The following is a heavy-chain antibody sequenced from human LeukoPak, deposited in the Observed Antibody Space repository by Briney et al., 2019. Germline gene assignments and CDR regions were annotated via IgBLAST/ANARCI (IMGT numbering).Heavy chain of an antibody. D-gene: IGHD2-2*01. CDR3: ARVFGCSSTSCCGWFDP. Sequence: SETLSLTCTVSGGSISSYYWSWIRQPAGKGLEWIGRIYTSGSTNYNPSLKSRVTMSVDTSKNQFSLKLSSVTAADTAVYYCARVFGCSSTSCCGWFDPWGQGILVTVSS. J-gene: IGHJ5*02. V-gene: IGHV4-4*07. CDR2: IYTSGST. CDR1: GGSISSYY.